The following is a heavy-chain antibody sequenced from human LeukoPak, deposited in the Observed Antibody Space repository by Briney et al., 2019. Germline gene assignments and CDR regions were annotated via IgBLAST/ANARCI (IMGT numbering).Heavy chain of an antibody. Sequence: GGSLRLSCAVSGVTFSTKSMNWVRQAPGKGVEWVSYITTDSGTTYYADSVKGRFTISRDNAKNSLCLQMNRLRDEDTAVYYCASRDYFDYWGQGTLVTVSS. V-gene: IGHV3-48*02. CDR3: ASRDYFDY. J-gene: IGHJ4*02. CDR1: GVTFSTKS. CDR2: ITTDSGTT.